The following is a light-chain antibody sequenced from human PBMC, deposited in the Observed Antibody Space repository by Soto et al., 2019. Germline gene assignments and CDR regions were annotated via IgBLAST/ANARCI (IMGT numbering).Light chain of an antibody. CDR3: QQDGSSPRT. CDR2: GAS. Sequence: EIVLTQSPGTLSLSPGERATLSCRASQSVSSSYLAWYQQKPGQAPRLLIYGASSRATGIPDRFSGSGSGPYFTLTISRLEPEDFAVYYCQQDGSSPRTFCVGTKVESK. CDR1: QSVSSSY. V-gene: IGKV3-20*01. J-gene: IGKJ4*01.